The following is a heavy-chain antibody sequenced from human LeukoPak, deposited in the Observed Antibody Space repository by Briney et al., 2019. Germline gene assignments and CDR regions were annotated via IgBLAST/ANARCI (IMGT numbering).Heavy chain of an antibody. CDR2: INPNSGGT. V-gene: IGHV1-2*02. Sequence: GASVKVSCKASGYTFTGYYMHWVRQAPGQGLEWMGWINPNSGGTNYAQKFQGRVTMTRDTSISTAYMELSRLRSDDTAVYYCARVARKTMVRAVIMGYWGQGTLVTVSS. J-gene: IGHJ4*02. CDR1: GYTFTGYY. CDR3: ARVARKTMVRAVIMGY. D-gene: IGHD3-10*01.